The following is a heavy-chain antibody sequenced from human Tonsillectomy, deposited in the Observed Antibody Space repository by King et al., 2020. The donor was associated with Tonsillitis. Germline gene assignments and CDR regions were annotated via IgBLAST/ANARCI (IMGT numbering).Heavy chain of an antibody. CDR3: ARDRDDYIFDY. D-gene: IGHD4/OR15-4a*01. CDR2: ISYDGSDK. CDR1: GFTFSTYG. Sequence: VQLVESGGGVVQPGRSLRLSCAASGFTFSTYGMHWVRQAPGKGLEWVAVISYDGSDKYYADSVKGRFTISRDNSKNTLYLRMNSLRAEDTAVYYCARDRDDYIFDYWGQGTLVTVSS. V-gene: IGHV3-33*05. J-gene: IGHJ4*02.